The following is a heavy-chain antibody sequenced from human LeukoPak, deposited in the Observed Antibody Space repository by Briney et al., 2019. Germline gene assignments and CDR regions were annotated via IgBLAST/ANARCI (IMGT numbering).Heavy chain of an antibody. Sequence: GGSLRLSCAASGFDFHNYVIHWVRQAPGKGLEWVAVISYDVNIKYHADSVKGRFTISRDSSSKTVYLQMNSLRAEDTAVYYCVSFYETYWGRGTLVTVSS. CDR3: VSFYETY. V-gene: IGHV3-30-3*01. J-gene: IGHJ4*02. CDR1: GFDFHNYV. D-gene: IGHD2/OR15-2a*01. CDR2: ISYDVNIK.